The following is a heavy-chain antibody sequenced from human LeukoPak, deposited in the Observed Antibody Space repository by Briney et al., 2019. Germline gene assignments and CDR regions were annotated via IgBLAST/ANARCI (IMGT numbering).Heavy chain of an antibody. CDR2: IKQDGSEK. D-gene: IGHD3-10*01. J-gene: IGHJ1*01. Sequence: GGSLRLSCAASGFTFSSDAMSWVRQAPGKGLEWVANIKQDGSEKHYVDSVKGRFTISRDNSKNTLYLQMNSLRAEDTAVYYCAKPPVYGSGFHHWGQGTLVTVSS. V-gene: IGHV3-7*03. CDR1: GFTFSSDA. CDR3: AKPPVYGSGFHH.